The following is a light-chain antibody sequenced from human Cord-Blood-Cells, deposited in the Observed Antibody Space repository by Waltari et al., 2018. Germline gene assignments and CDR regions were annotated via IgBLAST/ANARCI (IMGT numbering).Light chain of an antibody. CDR3: QQSYSTLYT. J-gene: IGKJ2*01. CDR1: QSISSY. V-gene: IGKV1-39*01. Sequence: DIQMTQSPCSRATSEGDRVTNTCRASQSISSYLNWYQQKPGKAPKLLIYAASSLQSGVPSRFSGSGSGTDFTLTISSLQPEDFATYYCQQSYSTLYTFGQGTKLEIK. CDR2: AAS.